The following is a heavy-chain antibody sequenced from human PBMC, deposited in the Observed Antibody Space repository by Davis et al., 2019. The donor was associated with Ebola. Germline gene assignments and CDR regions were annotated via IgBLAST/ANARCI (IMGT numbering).Heavy chain of an antibody. J-gene: IGHJ6*02. V-gene: IGHV4-34*01. CDR2: INHSGST. CDR1: GGSFSGYY. D-gene: IGHD1-26*01. CDR3: ARDGAEPYYYYGMDV. Sequence: SETLSLTCAVYGGSFSGYYWSWIRQPPGKGLEWIGEINHSGSTNYNPSLKSRVTISVDTSKNQFSLKLSSVTAADTAVYYCARDGAEPYYYYGMDVWGQGTTVTVSS.